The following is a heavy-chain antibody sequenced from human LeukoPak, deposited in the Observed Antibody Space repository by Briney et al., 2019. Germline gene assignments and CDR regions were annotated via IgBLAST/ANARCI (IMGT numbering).Heavy chain of an antibody. D-gene: IGHD3-3*01. CDR3: ASRLRFLEWLVFDI. J-gene: IGHJ3*02. CDR1: GGSINSYY. Sequence: SETLSLTCTVSGGSINSYYWSWIRQPPGKGLEWIGYIYYSGSTNYNPSLKSRVAISVDASKNQFSLKLSSVTAADTAVYYCASRLRFLEWLVFDIWGQGTMVTVSS. CDR2: IYYSGST. V-gene: IGHV4-59*01.